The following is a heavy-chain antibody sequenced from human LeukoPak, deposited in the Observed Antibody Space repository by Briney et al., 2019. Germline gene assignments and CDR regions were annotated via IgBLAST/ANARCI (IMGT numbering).Heavy chain of an antibody. Sequence: SETLSLTCTVSGGSISSHYWTWVRQPPGKGLEWIGYIYYRGGTNYNPSLQSRVTISVDTSKNQFSLRVTAVTAADTAVYNCARYDVDVATNNWGQGNLVTVSS. CDR2: IYYRGGT. D-gene: IGHD5-24*01. CDR1: GGSISSHY. CDR3: ARYDVDVATNN. J-gene: IGHJ4*02. V-gene: IGHV4-59*11.